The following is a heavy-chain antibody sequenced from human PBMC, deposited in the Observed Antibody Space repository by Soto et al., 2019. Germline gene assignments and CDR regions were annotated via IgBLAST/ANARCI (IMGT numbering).Heavy chain of an antibody. J-gene: IGHJ4*02. CDR3: ARQVVGANDY. V-gene: IGHV3-21*01. D-gene: IGHD1-26*01. CDR1: GFTFSSYS. Sequence: GGSLSLSCAASGFTFSSYSMNWVRQAPGKGLEWVSSISSSSSYIYYADSVKGRFTISRDNAKNSLYLQMNSLRAEDTAVYYCARQVVGANDYWGQGTLVTVSS. CDR2: ISSSSSYI.